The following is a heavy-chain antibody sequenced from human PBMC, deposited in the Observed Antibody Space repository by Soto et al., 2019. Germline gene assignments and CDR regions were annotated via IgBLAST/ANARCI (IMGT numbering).Heavy chain of an antibody. D-gene: IGHD2-15*01. CDR3: AEWARYYSGADCRA. J-gene: IGHJ5*02. CDR1: GFPFSSRD. CDR2: ISSSGTIT. V-gene: IGHV3-23*01. Sequence: EVQLLESGGGLVQPGGSLRLSCAASGFPFSSRDMSWVRQAPGKGLEWVSAISSSGTITYYVDSVKSRFTISRDTSKNTHYLQMNSVRADDTAVYYCAEWARYYSGADCRAWSQGTLVTVSS.